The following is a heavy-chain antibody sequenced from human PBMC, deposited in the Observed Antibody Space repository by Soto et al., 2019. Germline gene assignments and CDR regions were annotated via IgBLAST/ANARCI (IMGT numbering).Heavy chain of an antibody. D-gene: IGHD2-2*01. J-gene: IGHJ4*02. Sequence: QVQLQESGPGLVEPSQTLSLTCTVSGASVSSAYCWSWIRQPPGRGLEWIGHIYNGGSTYSSPSRESRVTLSLVTSKNQFSLRLSSVTAADTAVYYCARGPSTDKVDHWGQGTLVTVSS. CDR3: ARGPSTDKVDH. CDR1: GASVSSAYC. V-gene: IGHV4-30-4*01. CDR2: IYNGGST.